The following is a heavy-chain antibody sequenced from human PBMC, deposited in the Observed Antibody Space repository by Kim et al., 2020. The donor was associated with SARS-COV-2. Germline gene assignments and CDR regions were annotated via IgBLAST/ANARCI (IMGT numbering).Heavy chain of an antibody. D-gene: IGHD1-20*01. V-gene: IGHV4-59*01. CDR3: AREYNWNYDY. J-gene: IGHJ4*02. Sequence: STNYNPSLKSRVTISVDTSKNQFSLKLSSVTAADTAVYYCAREYNWNYDYWGQGTLVTVSS. CDR2: ST.